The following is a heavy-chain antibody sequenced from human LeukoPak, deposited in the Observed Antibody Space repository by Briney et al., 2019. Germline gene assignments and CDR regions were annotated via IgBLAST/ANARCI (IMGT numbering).Heavy chain of an antibody. CDR2: IAYDGSRA. J-gene: IGHJ4*02. CDR3: TRYNNDHFDC. Sequence: PGGSLRLSCAGSGFTFVGYGLPWFPKTPGKGREWVAVIAYDGSRAFYADSVKGRFTISRDNSKNTMSVQMDDLRAEDTAVYYCTRYNNDHFDCWGQGTLVTVSS. CDR1: GFTFVGYG. V-gene: IGHV3-33*01. D-gene: IGHD1-14*01.